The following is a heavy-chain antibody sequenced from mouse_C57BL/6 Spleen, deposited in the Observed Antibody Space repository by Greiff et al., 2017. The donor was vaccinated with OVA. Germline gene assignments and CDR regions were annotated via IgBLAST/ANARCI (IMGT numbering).Heavy chain of an antibody. Sequence: QVQLKESGPGLVQPSQRLSITCTVSGFSLTSYGVHWVRQSPGKGLEWLGVIWRGGSTDYNAAFMSRLSITKDNSKSQVFFKMNSLQADDTAIYYCAISSSYVNAMDYWGQGTSVTVSS. CDR1: GFSLTSYG. J-gene: IGHJ4*01. D-gene: IGHD1-1*01. V-gene: IGHV2-5*01. CDR3: AISSSYVNAMDY. CDR2: IWRGGST.